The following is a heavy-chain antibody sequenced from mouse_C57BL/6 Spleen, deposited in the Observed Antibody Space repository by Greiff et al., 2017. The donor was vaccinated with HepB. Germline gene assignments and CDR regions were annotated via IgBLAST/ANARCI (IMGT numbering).Heavy chain of an antibody. CDR2: IDPSDSYT. CDR3: ARYMSSSGYPYYFDY. J-gene: IGHJ2*01. D-gene: IGHD3-2*02. CDR1: GYTFTSYW. V-gene: IGHV1-69*01. Sequence: QVQLKQSGAELVMPGASVKLSCKASGYTFTSYWMHWVKQRPGQGLEWIGEIDPSDSYTNYNQKFKGKSTLTVDKSSRTAYMQLSSLTSEDSAVYYCARYMSSSGYPYYFDYWGQGTTLTVSS.